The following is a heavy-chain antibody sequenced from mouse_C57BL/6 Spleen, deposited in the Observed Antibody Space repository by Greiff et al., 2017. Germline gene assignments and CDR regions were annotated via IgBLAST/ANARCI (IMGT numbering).Heavy chain of an antibody. V-gene: IGHV5-15*01. Sequence: EVHLVESGGGLVQPGGSLKLSCAASGFTFSDYGMAWVRQAPRKGPEWVAFISNLAYSIYYADTVTGRFTISRENAKNTLYLEMSSLRSEDTAMYYCARHIYYGYLDYWGQGTSVTVSS. CDR2: ISNLAYSI. D-gene: IGHD2-2*01. CDR3: ARHIYYGYLDY. J-gene: IGHJ4*01. CDR1: GFTFSDYG.